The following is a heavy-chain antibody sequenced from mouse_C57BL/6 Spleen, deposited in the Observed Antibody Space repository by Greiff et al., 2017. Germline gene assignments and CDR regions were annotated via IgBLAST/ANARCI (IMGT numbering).Heavy chain of an antibody. CDR3: ARGDSSGSFAY. Sequence: QVQLKQSGPELVKPGASVKISCKASGYAFSSSWMNWVKQRPGKGLEWIGRIYPGDGDTNYNGKFKGKATLTADKSYSTAYMQLSSLTSEDSAVYFCARGDSSGSFAYWGQGTLVTVSA. V-gene: IGHV1-82*01. CDR2: IYPGDGDT. CDR1: GYAFSSSW. D-gene: IGHD3-2*02. J-gene: IGHJ3*01.